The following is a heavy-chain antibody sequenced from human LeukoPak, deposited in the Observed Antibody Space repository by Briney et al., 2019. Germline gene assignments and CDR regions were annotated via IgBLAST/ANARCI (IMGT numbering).Heavy chain of an antibody. CDR1: GFTFSSYS. D-gene: IGHD2-21*02. CDR2: ISSSSSYI. CDR3: ARDSYCGGDCYPGPFDY. J-gene: IGHJ4*02. Sequence: GGSLRLSCAASGFTFSSYSMNWVRQAPGKGLEWVSSISSSSSYICYADSVKGRFTISRDNAKNSLYLQMNSLRAEDTAVYYCARDSYCGGDCYPGPFDYWGQGTLVTVSS. V-gene: IGHV3-21*01.